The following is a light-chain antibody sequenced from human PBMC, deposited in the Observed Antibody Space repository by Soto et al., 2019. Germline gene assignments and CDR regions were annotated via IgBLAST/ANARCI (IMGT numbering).Light chain of an antibody. CDR1: SSDFGGYNY. CDR2: EVS. J-gene: IGLJ2*01. CDR3: SSYAGSNNFVV. Sequence: QSVLTQPPSASGSPGQSVTISCTGTSSDFGGYNYVSWYQQHPGKAPKLMIYEVSKRPSGVPDRFSGSKSGNTASLTVSGLQAEVEADYYCSSYAGSNNFVVFGGGTK. V-gene: IGLV2-8*01.